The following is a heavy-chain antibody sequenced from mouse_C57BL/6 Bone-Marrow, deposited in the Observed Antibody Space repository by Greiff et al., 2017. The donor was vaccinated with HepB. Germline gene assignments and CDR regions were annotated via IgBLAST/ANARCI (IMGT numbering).Heavy chain of an antibody. CDR1: GYTFTDYE. D-gene: IGHD2-1*01. V-gene: IGHV1-15*01. Sequence: VQLQQSGAELVRPGASVTLSCKASGYTFTDYEMHWVKQTPVHGLEWIGAIDPETGGTAYNQKFKGKAILTADKSSSTAYMELRSLTSEDSAVYYCTREGGNRGKAWFAYWGQGTLVTVSA. CDR2: IDPETGGT. J-gene: IGHJ3*01. CDR3: TREGGNRGKAWFAY.